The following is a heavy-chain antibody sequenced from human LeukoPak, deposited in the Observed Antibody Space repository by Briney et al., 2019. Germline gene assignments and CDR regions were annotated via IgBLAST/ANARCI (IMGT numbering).Heavy chain of an antibody. CDR2: INPSSGGT. Sequence: ASVKVSCKTSGYTFADYYMHWVRQAPGQGLEWMGWINPSSGGTNYAQKFQGRVIMTRDTPISAAYMEVSGLRSDDTAVYYCARDHQDFWSGHYFYYYGMDVWGQGTTVTVSS. D-gene: IGHD3-3*01. CDR3: ARDHQDFWSGHYFYYYGMDV. J-gene: IGHJ6*02. V-gene: IGHV1-2*02. CDR1: GYTFADYY.